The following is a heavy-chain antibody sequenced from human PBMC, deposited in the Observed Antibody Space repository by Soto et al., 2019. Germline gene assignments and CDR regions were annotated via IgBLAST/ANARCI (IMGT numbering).Heavy chain of an antibody. Sequence: ASVKVSCKASGYTFTGYYMHWVRQAPGQGLEWMGWINPNSGGTNYAQKFQGWVTMTRDTSISTAYMELSRLRSDDTAVYYCARGHEVVAATPGLRWFDPWGQGTLVTVS. J-gene: IGHJ5*02. CDR1: GYTFTGYY. D-gene: IGHD2-15*01. CDR2: INPNSGGT. CDR3: ARGHEVVAATPGLRWFDP. V-gene: IGHV1-2*04.